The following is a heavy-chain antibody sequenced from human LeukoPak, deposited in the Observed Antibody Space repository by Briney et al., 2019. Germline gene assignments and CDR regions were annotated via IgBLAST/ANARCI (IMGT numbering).Heavy chain of an antibody. V-gene: IGHV3-74*01. CDR1: GFTFSNYW. CDR2: INLGDGRTT. J-gene: IGHJ4*01. D-gene: IGHD3-3*01. Sequence: GGSLRLSCAGSGFTFSNYWMNWVRQAPGKGLVCVLHINLGDGRTTGYADSVKGRFTVSRDNAKNTMYLQMTSLKDEDTAVYYCVRDGVGTTHYDLWGQGTLVTVSS. CDR3: VRDGVGTTHYDL.